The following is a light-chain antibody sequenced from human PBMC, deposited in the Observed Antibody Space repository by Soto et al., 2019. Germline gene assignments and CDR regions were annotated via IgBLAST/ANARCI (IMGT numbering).Light chain of an antibody. CDR3: QQRFNWPSIT. J-gene: IGKJ5*01. Sequence: EIVLTQSPATLSLSPGEGATLSCRASQSVSRLLGWYQQKPGQAPRLLIYDASNRATGIPPRFSGSGSGTDFTLTISSLVPEDFAVYYCQQRFNWPSITFGQGTRLEIK. V-gene: IGKV3-11*01. CDR1: QSVSRL. CDR2: DAS.